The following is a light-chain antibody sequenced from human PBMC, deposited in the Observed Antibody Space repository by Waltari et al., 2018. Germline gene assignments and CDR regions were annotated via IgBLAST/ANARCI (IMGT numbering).Light chain of an antibody. CDR1: QSVSSSY. J-gene: IGKJ2*01. CDR2: GAS. CDR3: QQYGSSPRYT. V-gene: IGKV3-20*01. Sequence: IVLTQSPGTLSLSPGERATLSCRASQSVSSSYLAWYPQKPGQAPRLLIYGASSRATGIPDRFSGSGSGTDFTLTISRLEPEDFAVYYCQQYGSSPRYTFGQGTKLEIK.